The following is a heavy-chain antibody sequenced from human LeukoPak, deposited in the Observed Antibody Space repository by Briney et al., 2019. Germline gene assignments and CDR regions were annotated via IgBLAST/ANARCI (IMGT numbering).Heavy chain of an antibody. CDR2: ISYDGSHK. J-gene: IGHJ4*02. D-gene: IGHD2-21*01. CDR3: ARYCGDSTCYSGFDF. CDR1: GFTFISYA. Sequence: GGSLRLSCAPSGFTFISYAMHWVRQAPGKGLEWVAVISYDGSHKYYADSMKGRFTISRDNSKNTLYLQMNSLRDADTAVYYCARYCGDSTCYSGFDFWGQGTLVTVSS. V-gene: IGHV3-30*04.